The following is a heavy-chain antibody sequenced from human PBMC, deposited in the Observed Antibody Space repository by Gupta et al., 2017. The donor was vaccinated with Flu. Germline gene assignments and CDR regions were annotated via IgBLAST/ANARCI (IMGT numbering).Heavy chain of an antibody. D-gene: IGHD1-26*01. CDR1: W. Sequence: WIGWGRQMPGKGLEWMGIIYPGDSDTRHNPSFQGQVTISVDKSISTTYLQWSSLKASDTAXYXCAKTNXGALSGSYGSFDYWGPGTLVTVSS. V-gene: IGHV5-51*01. CDR2: IYPGDSDT. J-gene: IGHJ4*02. CDR3: AKTNXGALSGSYGSFDY.